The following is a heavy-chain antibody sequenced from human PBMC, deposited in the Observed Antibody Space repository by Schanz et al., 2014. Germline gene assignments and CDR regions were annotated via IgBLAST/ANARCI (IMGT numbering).Heavy chain of an antibody. CDR3: ARAHGNNWYGKGLDY. V-gene: IGHV1-18*01. D-gene: IGHD1-1*01. CDR1: GYTFTSYG. J-gene: IGHJ4*02. CDR2: ISVYTGNT. Sequence: QVQLVQSGAEVKKPGASVKVSCKASGYTFTSYGISWVRQAPGQGLEWVGWISVYTGNTKYGQKVQGRVTMTADTSTNTAYMELRSLRADDTAVDFCARAHGNNWYGKGLDYWGQGTLVTVSS.